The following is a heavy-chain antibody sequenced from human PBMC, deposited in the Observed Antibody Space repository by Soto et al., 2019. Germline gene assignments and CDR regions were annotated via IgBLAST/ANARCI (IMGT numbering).Heavy chain of an antibody. CDR2: INHSGST. CDR3: ARQRYYYDSSGYYARFYYYYVMDV. V-gene: IGHV4-34*01. CDR1: GGSFSGYY. Sequence: PSETLSLTCAVYGGSFSGYYWSWIRQPPGKGLEWIGEINHSGSTNYNPSLKSRVTISVDTSKNQFSLKLSSVTAADTAVYYCARQRYYYDSSGYYARFYYYYVMDVWGQGTTVTVSS. D-gene: IGHD3-22*01. J-gene: IGHJ6*02.